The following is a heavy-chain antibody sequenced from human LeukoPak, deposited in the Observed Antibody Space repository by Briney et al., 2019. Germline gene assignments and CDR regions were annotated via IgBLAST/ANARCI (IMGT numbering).Heavy chain of an antibody. CDR2: FDPEDGET. CDR1: GGTFSSYA. D-gene: IGHD2-2*01. CDR3: ATRVPAAHESNYFDY. J-gene: IGHJ4*02. V-gene: IGHV1-24*01. Sequence: ASVKVSCKASGGTFSSYAISWVRQAPGQGLEWMGGFDPEDGETIYAQKFQGRVTMTEDTSTDTAYMELSSLRSEDTAVYYCATRVPAAHESNYFDYWGQGTLVTVSS.